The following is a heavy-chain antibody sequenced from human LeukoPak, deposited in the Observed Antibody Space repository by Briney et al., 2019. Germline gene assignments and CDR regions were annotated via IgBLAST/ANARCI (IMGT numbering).Heavy chain of an antibody. CDR3: AKDLSSWYHDRDNWFDP. CDR1: GFTFSSYG. V-gene: IGHV3-30*02. J-gene: IGHJ5*02. CDR2: IRYDGSNK. Sequence: GGSLRLSCAASGFTFSSYGMHWVRQAPGKGLEWVAFIRYDGSNKYYADSVKGRFTISRDNSKNTLYLQMNSLRAEDTAVYYCAKDLSSWYHDRDNWFDPWGQGTLVTVSS. D-gene: IGHD6-13*01.